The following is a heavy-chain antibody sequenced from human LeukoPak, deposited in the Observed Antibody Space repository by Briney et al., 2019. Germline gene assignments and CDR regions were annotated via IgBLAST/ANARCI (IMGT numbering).Heavy chain of an antibody. CDR2: IIAYNGNT. J-gene: IGHJ4*02. V-gene: IGHV1-18*01. D-gene: IGHD3-22*01. Sequence: ASVKVSCKASGYTFTSYGISWVRQAPGQGLEWMGGIIAYNGNTNYAQKLQGRVTMTTDTSTSTAYMELRSLRSDDTAVYYCARVFHDSSGYYPYYFDYWGQGTLVPVSS. CDR3: ARVFHDSSGYYPYYFDY. CDR1: GYTFTSYG.